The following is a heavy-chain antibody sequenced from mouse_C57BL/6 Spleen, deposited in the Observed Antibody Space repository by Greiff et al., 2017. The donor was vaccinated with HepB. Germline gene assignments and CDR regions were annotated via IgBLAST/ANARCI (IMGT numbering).Heavy chain of an antibody. CDR2: ISYDGSN. CDR1: GYSITSGYY. J-gene: IGHJ2*01. CDR3: ARGGGDFDY. V-gene: IGHV3-6*01. Sequence: DVQLVESGPGLVKPSQSLSLTCSVTGYSITSGYYWNWIRQFPGNKLEWMGYISYDGSNNYNPSLKNRISITRDTSKNQFFLKLNSVTTEDTATYYCARGGGDFDYWGQGTTLTVSS.